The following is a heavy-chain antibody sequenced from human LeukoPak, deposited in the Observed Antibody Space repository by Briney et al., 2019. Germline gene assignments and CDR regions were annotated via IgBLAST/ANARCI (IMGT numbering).Heavy chain of an antibody. Sequence: SETLSLTCAVSGGSISSSNWWSWVRQPPGKGLEWIGEIYHSGSTDYNPSLKSRGTISVDTSKNQFSLKLSSVTAADTAVYYCARTNYYGSGSYYPDLWGQGTLVTVSS. CDR2: IYHSGST. D-gene: IGHD3-10*01. CDR1: GGSISSSNW. J-gene: IGHJ5*02. V-gene: IGHV4-4*02. CDR3: ARTNYYGSGSYYPDL.